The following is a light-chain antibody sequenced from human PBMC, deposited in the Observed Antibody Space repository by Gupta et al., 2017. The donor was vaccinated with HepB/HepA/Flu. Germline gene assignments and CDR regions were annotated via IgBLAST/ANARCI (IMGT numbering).Light chain of an antibody. J-gene: IGLJ1*01. CDR1: SSNIGSNY. CDR2: KNN. CDR3: VAWDDSLSGYV. V-gene: IGLV1-47*01. Sequence: QSVLTPPPSASGPPGQRVSISCSGSSSNIGSNYVYWYQQLPGTAPKLLIYKNNQRPSGVPDRFSASKSGTSASLAISGLRSEDEADYYCVAWDDSLSGYVFGPGTKVTVL.